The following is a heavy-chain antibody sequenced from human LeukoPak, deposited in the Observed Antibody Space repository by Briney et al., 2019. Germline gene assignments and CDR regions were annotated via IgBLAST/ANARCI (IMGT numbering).Heavy chain of an antibody. Sequence: GGSLRLSCAASGFTFSTYAMNWVRQAPGKGLEWVSSISGSGGNTFYADSMKGRFTISRDNAKNSLYLQMNSLRAEDTAVYYCASSVGATSYFQHWGQGTLVTVSS. J-gene: IGHJ1*01. D-gene: IGHD1-26*01. CDR1: GFTFSTYA. CDR2: ISGSGGNT. V-gene: IGHV3-23*01. CDR3: ASSVGATSYFQH.